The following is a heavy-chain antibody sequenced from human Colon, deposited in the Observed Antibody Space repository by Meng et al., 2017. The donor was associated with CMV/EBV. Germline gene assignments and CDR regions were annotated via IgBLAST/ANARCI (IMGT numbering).Heavy chain of an antibody. D-gene: IGHD6-13*01. CDR3: ARVLGYSSSVHLNPGLGGGDY. J-gene: IGHJ4*02. Sequence: GESLKISCAASGFTFSSYEMNWVRQAPGKGLEWVSYISSSGSTIYYADSVKGRFTISRDNAKNSLYLQMNSLRAEDTAVYYCARVLGYSSSVHLNPGLGGGDYWGQGTLVTVSS. V-gene: IGHV3-48*03. CDR1: GFTFSSYE. CDR2: ISSSGSTI.